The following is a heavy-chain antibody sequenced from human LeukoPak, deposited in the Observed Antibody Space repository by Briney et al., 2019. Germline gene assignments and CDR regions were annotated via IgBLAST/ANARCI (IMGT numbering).Heavy chain of an antibody. Sequence: SVKVSCKASGGTFSSYAISWVRQVPGQGLEWMGRIIPILGIANYAQKFQGRVTITADKSTSTAYMELSSLRSEDTAVYYCARDRGYDSSGYSPTGPLFDYWGQGTLVTVSS. CDR3: ARDRGYDSSGYSPTGPLFDY. J-gene: IGHJ4*02. D-gene: IGHD3-22*01. V-gene: IGHV1-69*04. CDR2: IIPILGIA. CDR1: GGTFSSYA.